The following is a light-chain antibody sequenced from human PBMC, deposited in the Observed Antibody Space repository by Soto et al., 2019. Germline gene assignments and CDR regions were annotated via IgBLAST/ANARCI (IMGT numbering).Light chain of an antibody. CDR3: SSYSSTSSLLV. CDR1: SSDIGGYNF. Sequence: QPVLTQPASVSGSPGQSITISCTGTSSDIGGYNFVSWYQQHPCKAPKLMISEVNNRPSGVSDRYSGSKSGNTASLTISALQSEDEGDYYCSSYSSTSSLLVFGTRTKVTVL. CDR2: EVN. V-gene: IGLV2-14*03. J-gene: IGLJ1*01.